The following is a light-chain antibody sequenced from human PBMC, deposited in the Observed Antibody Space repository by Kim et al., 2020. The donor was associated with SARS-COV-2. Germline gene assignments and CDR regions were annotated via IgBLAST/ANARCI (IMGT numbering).Light chain of an antibody. CDR3: QQYGSSPYT. CDR1: QSVRSSY. J-gene: IGKJ2*01. V-gene: IGKV3-20*01. Sequence: LSPGERATLSCRASQSVRSSYLAWYQQKPGQAPRLLIYDASSRATGIADKFSGSGSGTDFTLTISRLEPEDFAVYYCQQYGSSPYTFGQGTKLEI. CDR2: DAS.